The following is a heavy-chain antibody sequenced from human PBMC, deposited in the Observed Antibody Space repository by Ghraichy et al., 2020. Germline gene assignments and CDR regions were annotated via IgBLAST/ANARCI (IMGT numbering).Heavy chain of an antibody. CDR3: ATDISRIFDCGGDCDILDLHYYALDV. V-gene: IGHV1-18*04. D-gene: IGHD2-21*02. CDR2: ISTYNGDT. Sequence: ASEKVSCEASGYNFTFYGISWVRQAPGQGFEWLGWISTYNGDTKYGQNVQGRVSITTDTPTRTVYMDLRSLRYDDTAMYYCATDISRIFDCGGDCDILDLHYYALDVWGQGTTVTVS. J-gene: IGHJ6*02. CDR1: GYNFTFYG.